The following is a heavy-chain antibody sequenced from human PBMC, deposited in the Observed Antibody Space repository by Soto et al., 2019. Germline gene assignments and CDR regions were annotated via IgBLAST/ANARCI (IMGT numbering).Heavy chain of an antibody. CDR1: GYNFATFW. V-gene: IGHV5-51*01. D-gene: IGHD1-1*01. CDR2: IYARDSDT. CDR3: ARPDNPSFNFDF. J-gene: IGHJ4*01. Sequence: PGESLKISCEVSGYNFATFWIGWVRQVPGKGLECVGIIYARDSDTRYSPSFQGQVTISADKSTSTAYLEWSSLKASDTAIYYCARPDNPSFNFDFWGHGTLFTVSS.